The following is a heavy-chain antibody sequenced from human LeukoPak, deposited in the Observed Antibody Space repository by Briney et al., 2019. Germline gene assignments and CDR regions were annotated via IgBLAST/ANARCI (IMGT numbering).Heavy chain of an antibody. V-gene: IGHV3-21*01. CDR3: AREYYDFWSGYYTFAY. Sequence: GGSLRLSCAASGFTFSSYSMTWVRQAPGKGLEWVSSISSSSSYIYYADSVKGRFTISRDNAKNSLYLQMNSLRAEDTAVYYCAREYYDFWSGYYTFAYWGQGTLVTVS. J-gene: IGHJ4*02. D-gene: IGHD3-3*01. CDR1: GFTFSSYS. CDR2: ISSSSSYI.